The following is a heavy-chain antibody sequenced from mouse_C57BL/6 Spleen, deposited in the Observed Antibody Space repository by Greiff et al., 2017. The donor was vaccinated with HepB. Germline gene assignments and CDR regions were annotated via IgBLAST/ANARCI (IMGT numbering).Heavy chain of an antibody. V-gene: IGHV1-9*01. Sequence: QVQLQQSGAELMKPGASVKLSCKATGYTFTGYWMEWVKQRPGHGLEWIGEILPGSGSTNYNEKFKGKATFTAATSSNTAYMQLSSLPTEDSAIYYCASPRGNYPYYFDYWGQGTTLTVSS. CDR3: ASPRGNYPYYFDY. CDR1: GYTFTGYW. CDR2: ILPGSGST. D-gene: IGHD2-1*01. J-gene: IGHJ2*01.